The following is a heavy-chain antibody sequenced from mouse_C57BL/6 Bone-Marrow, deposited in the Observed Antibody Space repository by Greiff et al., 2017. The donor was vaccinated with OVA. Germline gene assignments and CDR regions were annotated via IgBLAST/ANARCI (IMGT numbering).Heavy chain of an antibody. CDR3: ARLTGWFAY. CDR1: GFTFTDYY. J-gene: IGHJ3*01. Sequence: EVQGVESGGGLVQPGGSLSLSCAASGFTFTDYYMSWVRQPPGKALEWLGFIRNKANGYTTEYSASVKGRFTISRDNSQSILYLQMNALGAEDSATYYCARLTGWFAYWGQGTLVTVSA. V-gene: IGHV7-3*01. CDR2: IRNKANGYTT.